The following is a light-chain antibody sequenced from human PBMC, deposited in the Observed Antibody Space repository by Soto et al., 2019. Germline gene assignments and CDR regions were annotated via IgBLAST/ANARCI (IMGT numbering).Light chain of an antibody. CDR2: DAS. Sequence: EIVLTQSPATLSLSPRERATLSCRTSQSVSSYFAWYQQKPGRAPSLLIYDASNRATGIPARFIGSGSGTDFTLIISSLGPEDFAVYYCQQRSNWPITFGQGTRLEI. CDR3: QQRSNWPIT. V-gene: IGKV3-11*01. CDR1: QSVSSY. J-gene: IGKJ5*01.